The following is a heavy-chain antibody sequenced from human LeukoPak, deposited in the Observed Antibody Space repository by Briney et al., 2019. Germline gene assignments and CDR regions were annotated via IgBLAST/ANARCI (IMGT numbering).Heavy chain of an antibody. J-gene: IGHJ6*04. CDR2: ISYDGSNK. D-gene: IGHD2-2*01. CDR3: AKDPRTKYCSSTSCYGRGNYYYGMDV. V-gene: IGHV3-30*18. CDR1: GFTFSSYG. Sequence: PGGSLRLSCAASGFTFSSYGMHWVRQAPGKGLEWVAVISYDGSNKYYADSVKGRFTISRDNSKNTLYLQVNSLRAEDTAVYYCAKDPRTKYCSSTSCYGRGNYYYGMDVWGKGTTVTVSS.